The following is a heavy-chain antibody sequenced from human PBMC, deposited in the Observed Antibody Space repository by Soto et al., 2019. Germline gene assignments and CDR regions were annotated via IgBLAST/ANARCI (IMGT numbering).Heavy chain of an antibody. D-gene: IGHD6-6*01. Sequence: PGGSLRLSCAASGFTFSSYEMNWVRQAPGKGLEWVSYISSSGSTIYYADSVKGRFTISRDNAKNSLYLQMNSLRAEDTAVYYCARDQVRSIAARLSSLYCYYYGMDVCGRGTTVAVSS. J-gene: IGHJ6*02. CDR2: ISSSGSTI. CDR3: ARDQVRSIAARLSSLYCYYYGMDV. V-gene: IGHV3-48*03. CDR1: GFTFSSYE.